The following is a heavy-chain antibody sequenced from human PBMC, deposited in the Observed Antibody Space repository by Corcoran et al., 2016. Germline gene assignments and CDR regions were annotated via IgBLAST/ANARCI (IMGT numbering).Heavy chain of an antibody. CDR2: INAGNGNT. CDR3: ARGGRAVASEY. J-gene: IGHJ4*02. CDR1: GYTFTSYA. Sequence: QVQLVQSGAEVKNPGASVKVSCKASGYTFTSYAMHWVRQAPGQRLEWMGWINAGNGNTKYSQKFQGRVTITRDTSASTAYMELSSLRSEATAVSYCARGGRAVASEYWGQGTLVTVSS. V-gene: IGHV1-3*01. D-gene: IGHD6-19*01.